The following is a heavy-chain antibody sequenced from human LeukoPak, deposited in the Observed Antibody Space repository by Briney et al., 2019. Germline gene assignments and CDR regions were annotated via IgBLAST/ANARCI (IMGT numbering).Heavy chain of an antibody. Sequence: SETLSLTCAVYGGSFSGYYWSWIRQPPGKGLEWIGEINHSGSTNYNPSLKSRVTISVDTSKNQFSLKLSSVTAADTAVYYCARRRYWFDPWGQGTLVTVSP. V-gene: IGHV4-34*01. CDR3: ARRRYWFDP. CDR1: GGSFSGYY. CDR2: INHSGST. J-gene: IGHJ5*02.